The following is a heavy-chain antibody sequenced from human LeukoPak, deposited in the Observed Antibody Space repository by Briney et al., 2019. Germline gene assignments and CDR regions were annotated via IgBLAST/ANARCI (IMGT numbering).Heavy chain of an antibody. CDR1: GFTFGSYA. D-gene: IGHD3-10*01. CDR2: ISGSGGST. J-gene: IGHJ4*02. CDR3: AKGRDMARGVIDYFDY. V-gene: IGHV3-23*01. Sequence: PGGSLRLSCAASGFTFGSYAMSWVRQAPGKGLEWVSAISGSGGSTYYADSVKGRFTISRDNSKNTLYLQMNSLRAEDTAVYYCAKGRDMARGVIDYFDYWGQGTLVTVSS.